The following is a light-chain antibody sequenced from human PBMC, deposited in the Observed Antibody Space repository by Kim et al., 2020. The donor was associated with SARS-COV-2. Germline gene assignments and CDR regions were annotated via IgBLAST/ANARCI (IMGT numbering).Light chain of an antibody. Sequence: SYELTQPPSVSVSPGQTASITCSGDKLGDKYACWYQQKPGQSPVLVMYKDTKRPSGIPERFSGSNSGNTATLTISGTQAMDEADYYCQAWDSTTGVVFGGGTQLTVL. CDR2: KDT. V-gene: IGLV3-1*01. CDR1: KLGDKY. J-gene: IGLJ2*01. CDR3: QAWDSTTGVV.